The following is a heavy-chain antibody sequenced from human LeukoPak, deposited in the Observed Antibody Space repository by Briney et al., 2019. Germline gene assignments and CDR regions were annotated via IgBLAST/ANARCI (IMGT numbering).Heavy chain of an antibody. CDR2: IKQDGSKK. J-gene: IGHJ4*02. V-gene: IGHV3-7*01. CDR3: ARYNSKWDDSSGHDY. CDR1: GFTFSSYS. Sequence: GGSLRLSCAASGFTFSSYSMTWVRQPPGKGLERVANIKQDGSKKYYVDSVKGRFTISRDNAQNSLYLQMNGLRAEDTAVYYCARYNSKWDDSSGHDYWGQGTLVTAS. D-gene: IGHD3-22*01.